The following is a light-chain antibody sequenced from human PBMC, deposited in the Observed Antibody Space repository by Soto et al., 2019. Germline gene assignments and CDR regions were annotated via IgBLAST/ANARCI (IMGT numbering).Light chain of an antibody. CDR1: SSGVGSYNL. V-gene: IGLV2-23*03. CDR3: CSYAGSTTFVV. J-gene: IGLJ2*01. Sequence: QSALTQPAYVSGSPGQSITVSCTGTSSGVGSYNLVSWYQQHPGKAPKLMIYEGSKRPSGVSNRFSASKSGNTASLTISGLQAEDEADYYCCSYAGSTTFVVFGGGTKVTVL. CDR2: EGS.